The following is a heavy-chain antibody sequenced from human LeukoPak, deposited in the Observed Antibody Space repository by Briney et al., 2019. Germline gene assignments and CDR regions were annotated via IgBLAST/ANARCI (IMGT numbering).Heavy chain of an antibody. CDR2: MNPNSGNT. J-gene: IGHJ4*02. CDR1: GYTFTSYD. Sequence: ASVKVSCKASGYTFTSYDINLVRQAPGHALEWMGWMNPNSGNTGHPQKFHGRDTMTRNTSIGTAHMELSSLRSEDTAVYYCARGARRVVRGVISYYFDYWGQGTLVTVSS. V-gene: IGHV1-8*01. D-gene: IGHD3-10*01. CDR3: ARGARRVVRGVISYYFDY.